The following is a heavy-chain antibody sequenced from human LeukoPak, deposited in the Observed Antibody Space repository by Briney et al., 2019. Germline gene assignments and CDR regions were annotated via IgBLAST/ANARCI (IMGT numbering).Heavy chain of an antibody. V-gene: IGHV3-53*01. CDR1: GFTVSSNY. CDR2: IYSGGST. Sequence: GGSLRLSCAASGFTVSSNYMSWVRQAPGKGLEWVSVIYSGGSTYYADSVKGRFTISRDNSKNTLYLQMNSLRAEDTAVYYCARGPFTPPYGDAFDIWGQGTMVTVSS. J-gene: IGHJ3*02. D-gene: IGHD4-17*01. CDR3: ARGPFTPPYGDAFDI.